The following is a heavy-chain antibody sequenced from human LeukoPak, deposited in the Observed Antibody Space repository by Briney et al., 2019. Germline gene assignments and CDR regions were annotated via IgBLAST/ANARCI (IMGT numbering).Heavy chain of an antibody. D-gene: IGHD3-22*01. CDR1: GFTFSSYG. CDR3: ARISGYPYYYYYGMDV. CDR2: IWYDGSNK. Sequence: GGSLRLSCAAPGFTFSSYGMHWVRQAPGKGLEWVAVIWYDGSNKYYADSVKGRFTISRDNSKNTLYLQMNSLRAEDTAVYYCARISGYPYYYYYGMDVWGQGTTVTVSS. V-gene: IGHV3-33*01. J-gene: IGHJ6*02.